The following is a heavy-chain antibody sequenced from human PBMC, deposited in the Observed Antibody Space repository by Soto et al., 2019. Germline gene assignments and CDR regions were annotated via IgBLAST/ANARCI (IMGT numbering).Heavy chain of an antibody. D-gene: IGHD6-19*01. CDR2: AYHNGLT. J-gene: IGHJ4*02. Sequence: QVQLQESGPGLVKPSGTLSLTCAVSGDSVTSNVWWSWVRQPPGKGLEWIGEAYHNGLTDYNPSLKSRVTMSVDTSKNEFSLKLTSLTAADTAIYYCERDAAVPGESDRFDYWGQGTLVTVSS. CDR1: GDSVTSNVW. CDR3: ERDAAVPGESDRFDY. V-gene: IGHV4-4*02.